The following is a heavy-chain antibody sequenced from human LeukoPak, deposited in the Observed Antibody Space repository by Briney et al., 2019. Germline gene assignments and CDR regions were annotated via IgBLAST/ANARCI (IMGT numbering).Heavy chain of an antibody. V-gene: IGHV3-21*01. CDR3: ARTYGSGSYPNDY. CDR2: ISSTASHI. Sequence: GGSLRLSCAASGFTFSDYNMNWVRQAPGKGLEWVSSISSTASHIYYADSVKGRFTISRDNAKNSLFLQVNSLRAEDTSVYYCARTYGSGSYPNDYWGQGTLVTVSS. J-gene: IGHJ4*02. CDR1: GFTFSDYN. D-gene: IGHD3-10*01.